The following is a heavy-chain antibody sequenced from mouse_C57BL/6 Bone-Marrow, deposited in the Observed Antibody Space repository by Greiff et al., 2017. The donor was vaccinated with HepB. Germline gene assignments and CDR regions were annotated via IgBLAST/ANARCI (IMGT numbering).Heavy chain of an antibody. V-gene: IGHV3-3*01. CDR3: ARDRMDYESCWYFDV. CDR1: GFSINSDCY. Sequence: EVQGVESGPSLVRPSQTLSLTCTVTGFSINSDCYWIWIRQFPGNKLEYIGYTFYSGITYYNPSLESRTYITRDTSKNQFSLKLSSVTTEDTATYYCARDRMDYESCWYFDVWGTGTTVTVSS. J-gene: IGHJ1*03. CDR2: TFYSGIT. D-gene: IGHD2-4*01.